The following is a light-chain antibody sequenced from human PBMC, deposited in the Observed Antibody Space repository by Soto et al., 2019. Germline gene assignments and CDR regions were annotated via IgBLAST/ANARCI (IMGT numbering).Light chain of an antibody. CDR1: NSNIGSKS. Sequence: QSVLTQPPSASGTPGQRVTISCSGSNSNIGSKSVNWYQHFPVRAPKLLIYSNNQRPSGVPDRFSGSKSRTSSSLVISGLRSEDEADDYWAAWDDTRTAWVFGGGTQLTVL. CDR3: AAWDDTRTAWV. J-gene: IGLJ3*02. CDR2: SNN. V-gene: IGLV1-47*02.